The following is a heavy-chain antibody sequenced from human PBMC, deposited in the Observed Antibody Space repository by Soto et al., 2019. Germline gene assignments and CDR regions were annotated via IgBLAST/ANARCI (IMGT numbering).Heavy chain of an antibody. CDR2: IYIDDT. Sequence: QIQLVQSEAEVKKPGASVKVSCKASGYTVSSFGFSWMRQAPGQGLEWMGWIYIDDTKYAQNFQGRVTMTTDTSTSTVYMELRSLRSDDTAVYYCARDRDWNLDYWGQGTPVTVSS. CDR3: ARDRDWNLDY. V-gene: IGHV1-18*01. CDR1: GYTVSSFG. D-gene: IGHD1-1*01. J-gene: IGHJ4*02.